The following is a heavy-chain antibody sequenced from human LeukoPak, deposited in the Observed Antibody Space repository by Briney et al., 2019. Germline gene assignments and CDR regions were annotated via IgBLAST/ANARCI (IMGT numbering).Heavy chain of an antibody. D-gene: IGHD2-2*01. CDR3: ARGYCSTTSCFDWFDP. CDR1: GGSISSYY. CDR2: IYYSGST. Sequence: SETLSLTCTVSGGSISSYYWSWIRQPPGKGLEWIGYIYYSGSTNYNPSLKSRVTISVDTSKNQFSLKLSSVTAADTAVYYCARGYCSTTSCFDWFDPWGQGTLVTVSS. V-gene: IGHV4-59*01. J-gene: IGHJ5*02.